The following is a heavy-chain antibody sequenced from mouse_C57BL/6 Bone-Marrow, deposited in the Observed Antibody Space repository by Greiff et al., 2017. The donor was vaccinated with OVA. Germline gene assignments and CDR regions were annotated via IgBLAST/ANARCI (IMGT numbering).Heavy chain of an antibody. CDR1: GYTFTSYW. V-gene: IGHV1-55*01. Sequence: QVQLKQSGAELVKPGASVKMSCKASGYTFTSYWITWVKQRPGQGLEWIGDIYPGSGSTNYNEKFKSKATLTVDTSSSTAYMQLSSLTSEDSAVYYCARRGWLLLYYYAMDYWGQGTSVTVSS. CDR2: IYPGSGST. CDR3: ARRGWLLLYYYAMDY. D-gene: IGHD2-3*01. J-gene: IGHJ4*01.